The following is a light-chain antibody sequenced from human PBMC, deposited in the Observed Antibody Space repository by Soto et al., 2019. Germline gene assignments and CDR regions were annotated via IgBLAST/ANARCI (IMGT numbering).Light chain of an antibody. CDR1: ESVSNN. Sequence: EIVMTQSPATLSVSPGERATLSCRASESVSNNLAWYQQKPGQAPRLLIYFASTRATEIPARFSGSGSGTEFTLTISSLQSEDFAGYYCQQYNKWPLTFGGGTKVETK. CDR2: FAS. CDR3: QQYNKWPLT. J-gene: IGKJ4*01. V-gene: IGKV3-15*01.